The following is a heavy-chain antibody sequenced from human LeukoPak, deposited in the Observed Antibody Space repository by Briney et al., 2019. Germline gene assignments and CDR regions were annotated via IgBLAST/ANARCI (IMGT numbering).Heavy chain of an antibody. V-gene: IGHV1-69*13. Sequence: GASVMVSCKASGGTFSNYAISWVRQAPGQGLEWMGGIIPIFGTARYAQKFQGRVTITADESTSTAYMELNSLRSEDTAVYYCATDRRYSSSWSDPFDCWGQGTLVTVSS. CDR2: IIPIFGTA. CDR3: ATDRRYSSSWSDPFDC. CDR1: GGTFSNYA. J-gene: IGHJ4*02. D-gene: IGHD6-13*01.